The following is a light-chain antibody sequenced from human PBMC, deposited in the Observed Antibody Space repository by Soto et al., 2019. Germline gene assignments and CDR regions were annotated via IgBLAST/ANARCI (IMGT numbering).Light chain of an antibody. Sequence: QPVLTQPPSVSGAPGQRVTFSCTGSNSNTGAGYDVHWYQQLPGTAPKLLIYANNKRPSGVPDRFSGSMSGTSASLAINGLQAEDEADYYCQSYDSSLSGFVFGTGTKVTVL. CDR2: ANN. CDR1: NSNTGAGYD. J-gene: IGLJ1*01. V-gene: IGLV1-40*01. CDR3: QSYDSSLSGFV.